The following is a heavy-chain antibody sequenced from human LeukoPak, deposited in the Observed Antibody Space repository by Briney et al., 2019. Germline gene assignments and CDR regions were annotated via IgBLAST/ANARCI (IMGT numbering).Heavy chain of an antibody. CDR1: GSTFSGHL. CDR2: TAYDGAEK. J-gene: IGHJ4*02. V-gene: IGHV3-30*01. D-gene: IGHD2/OR15-2a*01. CDR3: AREGDRHFTFDY. Sequence: GGSRRLSCAASGSTFSGHLLHWVRQAPGKGLEWVGGTAYDGAEKYYADSVRGRFAISRDNSKSTVYLEMNSLRPEDAAVYYCAREGDRHFTFDYWGRGTLVTVSS.